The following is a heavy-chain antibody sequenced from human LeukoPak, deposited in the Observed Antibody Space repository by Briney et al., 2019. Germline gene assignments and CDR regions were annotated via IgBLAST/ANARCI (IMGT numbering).Heavy chain of an antibody. CDR1: GGSISSYY. CDR2: IYYSGST. D-gene: IGHD5-12*01. CDR3: ARDSEDMVATIRALDY. V-gene: IGHV4-59*12. Sequence: SETLSLTCTVSGGSISSYYWSWIRQPPGKGLEWIASIYYSGSTYYNPSLKSRVTISVDTSKNQFSLKLSSVTAADTAVYYCARDSEDMVATIRALDYWGQGTLVTVSS. J-gene: IGHJ4*02.